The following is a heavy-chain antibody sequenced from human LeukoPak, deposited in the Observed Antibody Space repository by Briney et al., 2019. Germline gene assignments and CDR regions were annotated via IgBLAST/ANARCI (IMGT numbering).Heavy chain of an antibody. D-gene: IGHD2-21*01. CDR2: ISSSGSTI. CDR3: ANMGETGFDP. J-gene: IGHJ5*02. V-gene: IGHV3-48*03. CDR1: GFTFSSYE. Sequence: GGSLRLSCAASGFTFSSYEMNWVRQAPGKGLEWVSYISSSGSTIYYADSVKGRFTISRDNAKNSLYLQMNSLRAEDTAVYYCANMGETGFDPWGQGTLVTVSS.